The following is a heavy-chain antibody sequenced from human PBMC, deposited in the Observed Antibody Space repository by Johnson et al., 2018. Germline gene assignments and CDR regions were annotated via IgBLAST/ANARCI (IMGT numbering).Heavy chain of an antibody. CDR2: MNPHSGDT. D-gene: IGHD1-26*01. CDR3: LSGSYYAFDI. V-gene: IGHV1-8*01. CDR1: GYTFTSYV. J-gene: IGHJ3*02. Sequence: QVQLVESGAEVKEPGASVKVSCKASGYTFTSYVFNWVRQASGQGLEGMGWMNPHSGDTGYAQKFQGRVTMTRDTSLSTAYRELSSLRSEDPAVYYCLSGSYYAFDIWGQGTMVTVSS.